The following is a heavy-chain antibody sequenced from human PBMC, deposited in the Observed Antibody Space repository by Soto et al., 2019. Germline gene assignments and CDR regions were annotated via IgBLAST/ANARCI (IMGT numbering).Heavy chain of an antibody. J-gene: IGHJ5*02. CDR3: GRESGETWDYEAS. CDR2: LNTYGNT. V-gene: IGHV4-4*07. Sequence: TLSLTCTVSGGSISSYRWSWIRQPAGKGLEWIGRLNTYGNTNYTPSLKSRVTVSVDTSRNQFFLTLRSVTAADSAVYHCGRESGETWDYEASWGQGTPVTVSS. CDR1: GGSISSYR. D-gene: IGHD1-7*01.